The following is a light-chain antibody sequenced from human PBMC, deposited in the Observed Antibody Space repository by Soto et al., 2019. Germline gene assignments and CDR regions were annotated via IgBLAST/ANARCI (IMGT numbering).Light chain of an antibody. CDR2: DAS. Sequence: AIQLTQSPSSLSASVGDRVTITCRASQGISSALAWYQQKPGKAPKLLIYDASSWESGVPSRFSGSGSGTDFTLTISSLQPEDFATYYCQQFNNYPSTFGQGTRLEIK. J-gene: IGKJ5*01. V-gene: IGKV1D-13*01. CDR1: QGISSA. CDR3: QQFNNYPST.